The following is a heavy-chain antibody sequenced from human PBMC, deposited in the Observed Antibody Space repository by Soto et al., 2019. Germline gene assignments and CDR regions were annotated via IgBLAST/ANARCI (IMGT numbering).Heavy chain of an antibody. CDR3: AKDDSSGYYPGGLDY. D-gene: IGHD3-22*01. J-gene: IGHJ4*02. Sequence: EVQLLESGGGLVQPGGSLRLSCAASGFTFSSYAMSWVRQAPGKGLVWVSAISGSGGSTYYADSVKGRFTISRDNSKNTLYLQMNSLRAEDTAVYYCAKDDSSGYYPGGLDYWGQGTLVTVSS. V-gene: IGHV3-23*01. CDR2: ISGSGGST. CDR1: GFTFSSYA.